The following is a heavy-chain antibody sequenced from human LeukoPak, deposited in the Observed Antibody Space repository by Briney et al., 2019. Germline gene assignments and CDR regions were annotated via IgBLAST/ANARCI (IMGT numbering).Heavy chain of an antibody. Sequence: SVKVSCKASGGTFSSYAISWVRQAPEQGLEWMGGIIPIFGTANYAQKFQGRVTITADESTSTAYMELSSLRSEDTAVYYCARGTTVVNYYFDYWGQGTLVTVSS. D-gene: IGHD4-23*01. CDR2: IIPIFGTA. V-gene: IGHV1-69*13. J-gene: IGHJ4*02. CDR3: ARGTTVVNYYFDY. CDR1: GGTFSSYA.